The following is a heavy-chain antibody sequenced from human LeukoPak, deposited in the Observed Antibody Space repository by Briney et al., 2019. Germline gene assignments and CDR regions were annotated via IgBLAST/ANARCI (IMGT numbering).Heavy chain of an antibody. J-gene: IGHJ6*03. CDR3: ARTAEGGYTYNYFYYYYMDV. Sequence: SETLSLTCTVSGGSISSYYWSWIRQPPGKGLEWIGYIYYSGSTNYNPSLKSRISISVDTSKNQFSLKLSSVTAADTAVYYCARTAEGGYTYNYFYYYYMDVWGKGTTVTISS. CDR2: IYYSGST. CDR1: GGSISSYY. V-gene: IGHV4-59*01. D-gene: IGHD5-18*01.